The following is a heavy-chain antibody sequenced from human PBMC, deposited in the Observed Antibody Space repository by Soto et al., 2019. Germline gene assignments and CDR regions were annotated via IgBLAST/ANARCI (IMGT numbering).Heavy chain of an antibody. Sequence: PSETLSLTCNVSGGSISNYYWTWVRQSPEKGLEWIGYMYYNGNINYNPSLKSRVTISIDTSKNQFSLTLKSVTAAGTAVYYCASGGNWFDPWGQGVLVTVS. CDR2: MYYNGNI. CDR1: GGSISNYY. J-gene: IGHJ5*02. D-gene: IGHD3-16*01. V-gene: IGHV4-59*01. CDR3: ASGGNWFDP.